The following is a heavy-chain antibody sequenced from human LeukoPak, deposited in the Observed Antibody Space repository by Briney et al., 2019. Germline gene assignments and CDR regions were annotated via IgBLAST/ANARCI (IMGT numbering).Heavy chain of an antibody. V-gene: IGHV3-7*01. CDR1: GFTFSSYW. CDR3: ARDTAAGTYYYYMDV. D-gene: IGHD6-13*01. J-gene: IGHJ6*03. CDR2: IKQDGSEK. Sequence: GGSLRLSCAASGFTFSSYWMSWVRQAPGKGLEWVANIKQDGSEKYYVDSVKGRFTISRDNAKNSLYLQMNSLRAEDTAVYYCARDTAAGTYYYYMDVWGKGTTVTVSS.